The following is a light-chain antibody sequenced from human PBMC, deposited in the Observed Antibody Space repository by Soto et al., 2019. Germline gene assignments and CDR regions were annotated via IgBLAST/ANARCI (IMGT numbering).Light chain of an antibody. Sequence: QSVLTQPPSVSGAPGQRVTISCTGSSCNIGAGCDVHWYQQLPGTAPKLLIYANNNRPSGVPDRFSGSKSGTSASLAITGLQDEDEGDYYCQSYDSSLSVVFGGGTKLTVL. CDR3: QSYDSSLSVV. J-gene: IGLJ2*01. CDR1: SCNIGAGCD. CDR2: ANN. V-gene: IGLV1-40*01.